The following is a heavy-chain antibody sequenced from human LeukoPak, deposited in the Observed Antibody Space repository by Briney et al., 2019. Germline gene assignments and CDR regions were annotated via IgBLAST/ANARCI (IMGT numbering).Heavy chain of an antibody. CDR2: YSGST. D-gene: IGHD3-10*01. J-gene: IGHJ4*02. CDR3: ARSSYGAGSKPYWVDC. Sequence: SETLSLTCTVSGDSLSSSTYYWAWLRHPPGRGLEGIGSYSGSTYYNPSLKSRVTISVDTSKKQFSLKLSSVTAADTAVYYCARSSYGAGSKPYWVDCWGQGTLVTVSS. CDR1: GDSLSSSTYY. V-gene: IGHV4-39*01.